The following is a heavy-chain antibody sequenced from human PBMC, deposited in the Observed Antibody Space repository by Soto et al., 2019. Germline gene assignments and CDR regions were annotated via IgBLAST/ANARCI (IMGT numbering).Heavy chain of an antibody. CDR1: GYGFSSSW. CDR3: AKHVDNWGASYYYDS. J-gene: IGHJ4*02. CDR2: IYPGDSET. D-gene: IGHD3-16*01. Sequence: GESLKISCKASGYGFSSSWIAWVRQSPGKGLEWMGIIYPGDSETRYSPSFRGQVTISADTSTNTAFLQWSRLKASDRGIYYCAKHVDNWGASYYYDSQGQRTQFTVSS. V-gene: IGHV5-51*01.